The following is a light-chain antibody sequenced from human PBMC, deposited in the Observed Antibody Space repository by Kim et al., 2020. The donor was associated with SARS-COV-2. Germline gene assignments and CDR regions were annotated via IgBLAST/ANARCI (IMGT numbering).Light chain of an antibody. V-gene: IGKV3-11*01. CDR3: QQRSNWLALT. CDR2: DAS. J-gene: IGKJ4*01. CDR1: QSVSSY. Sequence: EIVLTQSPATLSLSPGERATLSCRASQSVSSYLAWYQQKPGQAPRLLIYDASNRATGIPARFSGSGSGTDFTLTISSLVPEDFAVYYCQQRSNWLALTVRGGNKVDIK.